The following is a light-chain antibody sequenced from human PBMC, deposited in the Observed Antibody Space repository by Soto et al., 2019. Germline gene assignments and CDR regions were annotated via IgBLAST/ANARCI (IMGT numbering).Light chain of an antibody. CDR3: LLYFSPDRYT. J-gene: IGKJ2*01. V-gene: IGKV3-20*01. CDR2: GAS. CDR1: QSVTSSY. Sequence: EIVLTQTPGTLSLSPGERATLSCRASQSVTSSYVAWYQQKPGQAPRLLIYGASTRATGIPDRFSGSGSDTDFSLTIRRLDPEDFAMYYCLLYFSPDRYTFGPGTKVQIK.